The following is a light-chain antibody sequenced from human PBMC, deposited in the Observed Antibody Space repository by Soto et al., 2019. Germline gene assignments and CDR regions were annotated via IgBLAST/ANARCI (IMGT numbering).Light chain of an antibody. V-gene: IGKV1-9*01. J-gene: IGKJ1*01. CDR1: QGISSY. Sequence: DIQLTQSPSFLSASVGDRVTITCRASQGISSYLAWYQQKPGKAPKLLIYAASTLQSGVPSRFSGSGSGTEFTLTISSLQPEDFATYYCRQSNSYPPTFGQGTKVDIK. CDR2: AAS. CDR3: RQSNSYPPT.